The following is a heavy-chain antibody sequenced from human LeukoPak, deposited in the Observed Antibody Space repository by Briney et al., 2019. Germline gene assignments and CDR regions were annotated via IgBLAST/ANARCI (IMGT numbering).Heavy chain of an antibody. CDR1: GGTFSSYA. D-gene: IGHD2-2*03. CDR2: IIPILGVA. V-gene: IGHV1-69*04. J-gene: IGHJ5*02. CDR3: ARDLGYCSSTSCQDNWFDP. Sequence: ASVKVSCKASGGTFSSYAISWVRQAPGQGLEWMGRIIPILGVANYAQKFQGRVTITADKSTSTAYMELSSLRSEDTAVCYCARDLGYCSSTSCQDNWFDPWGQGTLVTVSS.